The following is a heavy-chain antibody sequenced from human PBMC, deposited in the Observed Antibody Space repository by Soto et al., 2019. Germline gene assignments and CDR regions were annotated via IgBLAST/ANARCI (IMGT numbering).Heavy chain of an antibody. D-gene: IGHD2-21*02. CDR3: ATTYPNAVVTAGLPRGAGAFDI. CDR1: VGTFCSSR. V-gene: IGHV3-48*02. CDR2: ISSSSSTI. Sequence: LSCAAPVGTFCSSRWKSYRQAPGKGLEWVSYISSSSSTIYYADSVKGRFTISRDNAKNSLYLQMNSLRDEDTAVYYCATTYPNAVVTAGLPRGAGAFDIWVQGTMVSVFS. J-gene: IGHJ3*02.